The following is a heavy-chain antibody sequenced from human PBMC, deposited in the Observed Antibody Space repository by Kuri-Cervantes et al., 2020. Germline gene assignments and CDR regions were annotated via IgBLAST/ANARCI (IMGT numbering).Heavy chain of an antibody. CDR2: INPNSGGT. D-gene: IGHD3-3*01. V-gene: IGHV1-2*04. J-gene: IGHJ4*02. CDR3: ASSPTIFGVVTNADLYYFDY. CDR1: GYTFTGYY. Sequence: ASVKVSCKASGYTFTGYYMHWVRQAPGQGLEWMGWINPNSGGTNYAQKFQGWVTMTRDTSISTAYMELSSLRSEDTAVYYCASSPTIFGVVTNADLYYFDYWGQGTLVTVSS.